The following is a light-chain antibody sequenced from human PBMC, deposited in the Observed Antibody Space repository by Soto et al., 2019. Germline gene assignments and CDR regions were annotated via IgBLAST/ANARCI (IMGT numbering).Light chain of an antibody. J-gene: IGKJ1*01. CDR3: QQRSNWPPWT. CDR2: GAS. CDR1: QSVTRN. Sequence: ETVMTQSPVTLSVSPGETATLSCRASQSVTRNLAWYQQKPGQPPRLLIYGASTRATGIPARFSGSGSGTDSTLTISSLEPEDFAVYYCQQRSNWPPWTFGQGTKVEIK. V-gene: IGKV3-11*01.